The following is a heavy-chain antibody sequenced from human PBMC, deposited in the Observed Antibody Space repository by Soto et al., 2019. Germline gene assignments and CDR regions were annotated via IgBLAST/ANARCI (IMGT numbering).Heavy chain of an antibody. D-gene: IGHD3-9*01. CDR1: GFTFSSYA. CDR3: AKVLTGYYKDPNHS. J-gene: IGHJ4*02. CDR2: ISAGGDST. V-gene: IGHV3-23*01. Sequence: EVQLLESGGGLVQPGESLRLSCAASGFTFSSYAMSWVRQAPGKGLEWVSAISAGGDSTYYADSVKGRFTISRDKSKNTLFLQMNSLRAEDTAVYYCAKVLTGYYKDPNHSWGQGTLVTVSS.